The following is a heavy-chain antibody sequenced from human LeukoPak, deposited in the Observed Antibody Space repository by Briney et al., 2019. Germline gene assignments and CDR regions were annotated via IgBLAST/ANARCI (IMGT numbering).Heavy chain of an antibody. CDR1: GYTFTGYY. V-gene: IGHV1-2*02. D-gene: IGHD2-2*01. CDR3: ARARGGSYDIVVVPAAMLSDY. J-gene: IGHJ4*02. CDR2: INPNSGGT. Sequence: GASVKVSCKASGYTFTGYYMHWVRQAPGQGLEWMGWINPNSGGTNYAQKFQGRVTMTRDTSISTAYMELSRLRSDDTAVYYCARARGGSYDIVVVPAAMLSDYWGQGTLVTVSS.